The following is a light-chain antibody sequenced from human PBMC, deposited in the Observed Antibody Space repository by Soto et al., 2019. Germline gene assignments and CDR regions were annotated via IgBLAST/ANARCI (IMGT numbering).Light chain of an antibody. CDR3: QQSYSSQNT. CDR1: RTISSY. CDR2: AAS. V-gene: IGKV1-39*01. Sequence: DIQMSQSPSFLSASVGDRVTITCRASRTISSYVNWYQQKPGKAPKLLIYAASNLQSGVPSRFSGSGSGTDFTLTISSLQPEDFATYYCQQSYSSQNTFGQGTHLEIK. J-gene: IGKJ2*01.